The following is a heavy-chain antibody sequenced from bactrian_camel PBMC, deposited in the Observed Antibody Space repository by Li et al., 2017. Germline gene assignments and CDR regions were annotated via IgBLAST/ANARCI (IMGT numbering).Heavy chain of an antibody. D-gene: IGHD1*01. J-gene: IGHJ4*01. CDR3: AAGDCREGGGWMPPHL. V-gene: IGHV3S6*01. CDR2: IDRDGNPT. Sequence: HVQLVESGGGLVQPGGSLRLSCAASGYTCIPPCMAWFRQAPGKEREWVATIDRDGNPTYSPSVKGRFTISRDNDKNTVYLQMNSLKPEDTAMYYCAAGDCREGGGWMPPHLWGQGTQVTVS. CDR1: GYTCIPPC.